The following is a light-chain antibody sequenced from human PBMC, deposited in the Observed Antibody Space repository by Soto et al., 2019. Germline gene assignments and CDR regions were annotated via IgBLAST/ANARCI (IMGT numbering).Light chain of an antibody. J-gene: IGLJ1*01. CDR3: ASWDDSLSGFV. CDR2: TTY. Sequence: QSALTQPPSASGTPGQRVTISCSGGDSNIGSFTVHWFQQVPGTAPKPLIHTTYQRPSGVPDRFSGSKSGNSGSLAISGLQPEDEGDYYCASWDDSLSGFVFGTGTKLTVL. CDR1: DSNIGSFT. V-gene: IGLV1-44*01.